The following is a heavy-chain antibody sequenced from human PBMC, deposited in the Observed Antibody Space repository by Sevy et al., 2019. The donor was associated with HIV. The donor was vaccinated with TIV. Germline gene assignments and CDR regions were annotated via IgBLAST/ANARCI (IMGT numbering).Heavy chain of an antibody. V-gene: IGHV1-2*06. CDR3: ARDLRPHCTNGVCYKGYYYGMDV. D-gene: IGHD2-8*01. CDR1: GYTFTGYY. CDR2: INPNSGGT. J-gene: IGHJ6*02. Sequence: ASVKVSCKASGYTFTGYYMHWVRQAPGQGLEWMGRINPNSGGTNYAQKFQGRVTMTRDTSISTAYMELSRLRSDDTAVYYCARDLRPHCTNGVCYKGYYYGMDVWGQWTTVTVSS.